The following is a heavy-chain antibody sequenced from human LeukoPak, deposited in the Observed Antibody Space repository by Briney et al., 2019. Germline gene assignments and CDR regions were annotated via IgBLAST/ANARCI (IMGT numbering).Heavy chain of an antibody. CDR1: GGTFSSYA. CDR2: IIPIFGIA. D-gene: IGHD2-21*02. J-gene: IGHJ1*01. V-gene: IGHV1-69*10. CDR3: ARAYCGGDCYSGYFQH. Sequence: ASVKVSFKASGGTFSSYAISWVRQAPGQGLEWMGRIIPIFGIANYAQKFQGRVTITADKPTSTAYMELSSLRSEDTAVYYCARAYCGGDCYSGYFQHWGQGTLVTVSS.